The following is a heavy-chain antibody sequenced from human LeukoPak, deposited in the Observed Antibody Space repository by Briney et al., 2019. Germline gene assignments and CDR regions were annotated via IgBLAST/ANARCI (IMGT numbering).Heavy chain of an antibody. D-gene: IGHD5-24*01. CDR3: SRGTDAYKCGNS. V-gene: IGHV4-34*01. J-gene: IGHJ4*02. CDR2: IHYSGRI. Sequence: PSETLSLTCAVYGGSFSGYYWTWIRQPPGKGLEWIGEIHYSGRINYNPSLKCRVTISADTSNNHFSLKMNSVTAADTAVYYCSRGTDAYKCGNSWGQGTLVTVSS. CDR1: GGSFSGYY.